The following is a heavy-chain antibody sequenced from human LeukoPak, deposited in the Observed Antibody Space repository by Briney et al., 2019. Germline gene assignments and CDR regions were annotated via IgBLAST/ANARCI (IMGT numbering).Heavy chain of an antibody. CDR1: GSTFTFYA. Sequence: GGSLRLSCAASGSTFTFYAMSWVRQAPGKGLECVSVISGSGGSTYYADSVKGRFTISRDNSKNTLYLQMDSLRAEDTAVYYCAKWDGDLYYYYYMDVWGKGTTVTVSS. V-gene: IGHV3-23*01. D-gene: IGHD4-17*01. J-gene: IGHJ6*03. CDR2: ISGSGGST. CDR3: AKWDGDLYYYYYMDV.